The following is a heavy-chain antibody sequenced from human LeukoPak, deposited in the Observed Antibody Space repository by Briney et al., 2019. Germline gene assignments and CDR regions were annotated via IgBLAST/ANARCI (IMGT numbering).Heavy chain of an antibody. CDR1: GGSFSGYY. J-gene: IGHJ6*02. D-gene: IGHD4-11*01. CDR3: AREFRRPQYHYGMDV. V-gene: IGHV4-34*01. CDR2: INHSGST. Sequence: TPSETLSLTCAVYGGSFSGYYWSWIRQPPGKGLEWIGEINHSGSTNYNPSLKSRVTISVDTSKNQFSLKLSSVTAADTAVYYCAREFRRPQYHYGMDVWGLGTTVTVSS.